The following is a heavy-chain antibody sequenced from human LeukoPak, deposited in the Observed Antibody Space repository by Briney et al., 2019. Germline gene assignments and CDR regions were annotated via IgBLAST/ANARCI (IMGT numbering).Heavy chain of an antibody. CDR2: IYHSGST. J-gene: IGHJ6*03. Sequence: SETLSLTCTVSGYSISSGYHWGWIRQPPGKGLEWIGSIYHSGSTYYNPSLKSRVTISVDTSKNQFSLKLSSVTAADTAVYYCARDDAGPYYYYMDVWGKGTTVTVSS. CDR3: ARDDAGPYYYYMDV. CDR1: GYSISSGYH. V-gene: IGHV4-38-2*02.